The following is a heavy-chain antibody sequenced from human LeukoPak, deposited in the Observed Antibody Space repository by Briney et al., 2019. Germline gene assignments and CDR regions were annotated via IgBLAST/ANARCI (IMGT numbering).Heavy chain of an antibody. D-gene: IGHD3-10*01. CDR1: GGSISSSSYY. V-gene: IGHV4-61*05. J-gene: IGHJ4*02. Sequence: SETLSLTCTVSGGSISSSSYYWGWIRQPPGTGLEWIGYIYYSGSTDYNPSLKSRVTISVDTSKNQFSLELSSVTAADTAVYHCARGGAYGSGSIYDYWGQGTLVTVSS. CDR2: IYYSGST. CDR3: ARGGAYGSGSIYDY.